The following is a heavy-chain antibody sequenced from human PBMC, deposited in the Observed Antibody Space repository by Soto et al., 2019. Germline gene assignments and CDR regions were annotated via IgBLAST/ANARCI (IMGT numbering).Heavy chain of an antibody. Sequence: PSETLSLTCTVSGGSISSGGYYWSWIRQHPGKGLEWIGYIYYSGSTYYNPSLKSRVTISVDTSKNQFSMKLSSVTAADTAVYYCARLTYNWNLTSFDYWGQGTLVTVSS. D-gene: IGHD1-20*01. CDR1: GGSISSGGYY. V-gene: IGHV4-31*03. CDR3: ARLTYNWNLTSFDY. J-gene: IGHJ4*02. CDR2: IYYSGST.